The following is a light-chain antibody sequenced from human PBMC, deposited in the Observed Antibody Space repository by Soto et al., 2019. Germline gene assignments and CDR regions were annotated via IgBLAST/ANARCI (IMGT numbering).Light chain of an antibody. CDR1: QSVLYSSNNKNY. CDR2: WAS. CDR3: KQYYSTPPYT. V-gene: IGKV4-1*01. Sequence: DIVMTQSPDSLAVSLGERATINCKSSQSVLYSSNNKNYLAWYRQKPGQPPKLIIYWASIRESGVPDRISSSGSGTDFTLTISSLQAEDVAVYYCKQYYSTPPYTFGQGTKLELK. J-gene: IGKJ2*01.